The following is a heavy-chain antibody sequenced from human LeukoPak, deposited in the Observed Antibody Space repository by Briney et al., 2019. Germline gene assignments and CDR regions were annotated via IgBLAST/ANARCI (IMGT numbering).Heavy chain of an antibody. Sequence: KPSETLSLTCAVYGGSFSGYYWSWIRRPPGKGLEWIGEINHSGSTNYNPSLKSRVTISVDTSKNQFSLKLSSVTAADTAVYYCARSVWGFDYWGQGTLVTVSS. CDR1: GGSFSGYY. D-gene: IGHD7-27*01. CDR3: ARSVWGFDY. V-gene: IGHV4-34*01. J-gene: IGHJ4*02. CDR2: INHSGST.